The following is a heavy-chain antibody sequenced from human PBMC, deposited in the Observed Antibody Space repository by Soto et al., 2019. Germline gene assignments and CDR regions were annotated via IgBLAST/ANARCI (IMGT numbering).Heavy chain of an antibody. D-gene: IGHD1-1*01. V-gene: IGHV1-18*01. J-gene: IGHJ4*02. CDR3: ARGRYGDY. CDR1: GYTFTGNV. Sequence: QVHLVQSGAEVKKPGASVKVSCKASGYTFTGNVFTWVRQAPGQGLEWLGGISAHNGNTDYAQKLQGRVIVTRDTSTSTAYMELRSLRSDDTAVYYCARGRYGDYWGQGALVTVSS. CDR2: ISAHNGNT.